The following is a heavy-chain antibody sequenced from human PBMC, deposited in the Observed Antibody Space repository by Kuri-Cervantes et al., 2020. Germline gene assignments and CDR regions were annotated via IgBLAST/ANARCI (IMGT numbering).Heavy chain of an antibody. J-gene: IGHJ6*02. Sequence: GESLKISCAASGFTFSSSWMSWVRQAPGKGLEWVANIKQDGSEKYYVDSVRGRFTISRDDAKNSLYLQMNSLRDEDTAVYYCARGHSSGWYRGSNYGMDVWGQGTTVTVSS. CDR2: IKQDGSEK. V-gene: IGHV3-7*01. CDR3: ARGHSSGWYRGSNYGMDV. D-gene: IGHD6-19*01. CDR1: GFTFSSSW.